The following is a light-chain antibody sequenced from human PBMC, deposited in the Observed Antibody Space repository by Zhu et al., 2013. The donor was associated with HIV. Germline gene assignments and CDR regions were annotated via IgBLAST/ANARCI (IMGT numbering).Light chain of an antibody. CDR3: QQYGSSPYT. J-gene: IGKJ2*01. V-gene: IGKV3-20*01. CDR2: GAS. Sequence: EIVMTQSPATLSVSPGERATLSCRASQSVSSNLAWYQQKPGQAPRLLIYGASSRATGIPERFSGSGSGTDFTLTISRLEPEDFAVYYCQQYGSSPYTFGQGTKLEIK. CDR1: QSVSSN.